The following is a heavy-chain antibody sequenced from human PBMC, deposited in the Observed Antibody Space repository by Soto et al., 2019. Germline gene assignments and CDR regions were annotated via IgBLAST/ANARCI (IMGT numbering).Heavy chain of an antibody. V-gene: IGHV5-51*01. CDR1: GYSFTSYW. CDR3: ARTDRVSCSGGSCYYYYYGMDV. D-gene: IGHD2-15*01. Sequence: GESLKISCKGSGYSFTSYWIGWVRQMPGKGLEWMGIIYPGDSDTRYSPSFQGQVTISADKSISTAYLQWSSLKASDTAMYYCARTDRVSCSGGSCYYYYYGMDVWGQGTTVTVSS. CDR2: IYPGDSDT. J-gene: IGHJ6*02.